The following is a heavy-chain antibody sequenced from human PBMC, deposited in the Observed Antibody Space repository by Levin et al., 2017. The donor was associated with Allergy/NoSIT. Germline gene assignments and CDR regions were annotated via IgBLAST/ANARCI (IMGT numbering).Heavy chain of an antibody. Sequence: SGPTLVKPTQTLTLTCTFSGFSLTSTGVRVGWIRQPPGKALEWLALIFWDDDKRYRPSLKSRLTITKDTPKNQVVLTMTHLDPVDTATYYCAHRGTAGTQWDTWGQGTRVSVSS. CDR1: GFSLTSTGVR. V-gene: IGHV2-5*02. D-gene: IGHD6-13*01. CDR3: AHRGTAGTQWDT. CDR2: IFWDDDK. J-gene: IGHJ5*02.